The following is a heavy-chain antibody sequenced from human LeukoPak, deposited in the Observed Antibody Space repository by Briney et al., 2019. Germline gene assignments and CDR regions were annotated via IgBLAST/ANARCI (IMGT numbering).Heavy chain of an antibody. D-gene: IGHD5/OR15-5a*01. CDR3: ARDSPTSTRYNWFDP. J-gene: IGHJ5*02. CDR2: ISTSGTTV. CDR1: GFTFSDYE. V-gene: IGHV3-48*03. Sequence: GGSLRLSCVASGFTFSDYEMNWVRQAPGKGLEWVSYISTSGTTVSYAESVKGRFTISRDDARNSLYLEMSNLRADDTALYYCARDSPTSTRYNWFDPWGQGTLVTVSS.